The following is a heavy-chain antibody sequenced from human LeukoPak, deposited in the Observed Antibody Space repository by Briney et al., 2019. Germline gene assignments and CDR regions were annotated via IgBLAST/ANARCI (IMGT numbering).Heavy chain of an antibody. D-gene: IGHD6-6*01. CDR2: ISYDGSNK. Sequence: GGSLRLSCAASGFTFSSYGMHWVRQAPGKGLEWVAVISYDGSNKYYADSVKGRFTISRDNSKNTLYLQMNSLRAEDTAVYYCAKDRSSSFDYWGQGTLVTVSS. CDR1: GFTFSSYG. J-gene: IGHJ4*02. V-gene: IGHV3-30*18. CDR3: AKDRSSSFDY.